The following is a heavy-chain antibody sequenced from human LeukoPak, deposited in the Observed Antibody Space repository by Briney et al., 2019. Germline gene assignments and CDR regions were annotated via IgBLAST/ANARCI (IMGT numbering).Heavy chain of an antibody. CDR2: INPSGGST. J-gene: IGHJ4*02. V-gene: IGHV1-46*01. Sequence: ASVKVSCKASGYTFTSNYMHWVRQAPGQGLEWMGIINPSGGSTHSAQKFQGRVTMTRDTSTSTVYMELSSLRSEDTGVYYCARDQRGNSGSYAYWGQGTLVTVSS. CDR1: GYTFTSNY. D-gene: IGHD1-26*01. CDR3: ARDQRGNSGSYAY.